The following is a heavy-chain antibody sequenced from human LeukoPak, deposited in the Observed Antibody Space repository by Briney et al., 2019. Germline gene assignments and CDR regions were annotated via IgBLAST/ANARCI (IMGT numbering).Heavy chain of an antibody. D-gene: IGHD5-24*01. CDR1: GYSISSGYY. CDR3: ARARREMVDY. V-gene: IGHV4-38-2*01. Sequence: SETLSLTCVVSGYSISSGYYWGWIRQPPGKGLEWIGSIYHSGSTYYNPSLKSRVTISVDTPKNQFSLKLSSVTAADTAVYYCARARREMVDYWGQGTLVTVSS. CDR2: IYHSGST. J-gene: IGHJ4*02.